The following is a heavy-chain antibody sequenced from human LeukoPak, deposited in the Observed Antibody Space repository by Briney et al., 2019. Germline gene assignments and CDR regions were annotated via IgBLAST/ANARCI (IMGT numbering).Heavy chain of an antibody. D-gene: IGHD2-2*01. V-gene: IGHV4-59*08. J-gene: IGHJ4*02. Sequence: PSETLSLTCTVSGGSISSYYWSWIRQPPGKGLEWIGYIYYSGSTNYNPSLKSRVTISVDTSKNQFSLKLSSVTAADTAVYYCARGAVPATAILGYFDYWGQGTLVTVSS. CDR2: IYYSGST. CDR3: ARGAVPATAILGYFDY. CDR1: GGSISSYY.